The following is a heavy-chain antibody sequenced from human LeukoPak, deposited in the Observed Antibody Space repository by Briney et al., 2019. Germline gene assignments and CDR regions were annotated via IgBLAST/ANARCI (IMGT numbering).Heavy chain of an antibody. CDR3: ARYNRGAFDI. Sequence: GGSLRLSCAASGFTFSSYSVNWVRQAPGKGLEWASFISGSSSTIYYADSVKGRFTISRDNAKNSLYLQMNSLRDEDTAVYYCARYNRGAFDIWGQGTMVTVSS. V-gene: IGHV3-48*02. CDR1: GFTFSSYS. J-gene: IGHJ3*02. D-gene: IGHD1-14*01. CDR2: ISGSSSTI.